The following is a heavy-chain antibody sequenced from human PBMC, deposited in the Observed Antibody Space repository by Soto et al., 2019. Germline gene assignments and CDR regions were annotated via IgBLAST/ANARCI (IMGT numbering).Heavy chain of an antibody. D-gene: IGHD3-22*01. CDR2: INPSGGST. CDR3: ARANTGYYDSSGYQTNWFDP. CDR1: GYTFTSYY. V-gene: IGHV1-46*01. J-gene: IGHJ5*02. Sequence: VASVKVSCKASGYTFTSYYMHWVRQAPGQGLEWMGIINPSGGSTSYAQKFQGRVTMTRDTSTSTVYMELSSLRSKDTAVYYCARANTGYYDSSGYQTNWFDPWGQGTLVTAPQ.